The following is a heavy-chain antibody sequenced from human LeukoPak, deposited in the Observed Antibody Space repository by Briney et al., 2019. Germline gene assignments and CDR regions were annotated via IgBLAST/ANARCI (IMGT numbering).Heavy chain of an antibody. J-gene: IGHJ4*02. CDR2: IYYRGTT. Sequence: SETLSLTCTVSGGSINRYYLSWIRQPQGKGLEWIGYIYYRGTTTYNPSLKSRVTISVDTSKSLFSLKLTSVTAADTAVYYCARINYDTSRYNLDYWGQGTLVTVSS. D-gene: IGHD3-22*01. CDR1: GGSINRYY. CDR3: ARINYDTSRYNLDY. V-gene: IGHV4-59*01.